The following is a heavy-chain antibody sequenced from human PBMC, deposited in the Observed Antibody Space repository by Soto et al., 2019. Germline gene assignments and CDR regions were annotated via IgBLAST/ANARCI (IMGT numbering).Heavy chain of an antibody. CDR2: INHSGST. CDR1: GGSFSGYY. Sequence: QVQLQQWGAGLLKPSETLSLTCAVYGGSFSGYYWSWIRQPPGKGLEWIGEINHSGSTNYNPSLKSRVTISVDTSKNQFSLKLSSVTAADPAVYYCAGPTGIAAAALIDWGQATLVTVSS. V-gene: IGHV4-34*01. J-gene: IGHJ4*02. CDR3: AGPTGIAAAALID. D-gene: IGHD6-13*01.